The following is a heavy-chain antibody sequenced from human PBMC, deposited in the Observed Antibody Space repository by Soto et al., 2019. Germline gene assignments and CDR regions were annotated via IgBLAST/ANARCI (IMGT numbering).Heavy chain of an antibody. CDR2: ISWNSGSI. CDR3: AKDAHDYSEGSGWFDP. J-gene: IGHJ5*02. CDR1: GFTFDDYA. Sequence: GGSLRLSCAASGFTFDDYAMHWVRQAPGKGLEWVSGISWNSGSIGYADSVKGRFTISRDNAKNSLYLQMNSLRAEDTALYYCAKDAHDYSEGSGWFDPWGQGTLVTVSS. V-gene: IGHV3-9*01. D-gene: IGHD4-17*01.